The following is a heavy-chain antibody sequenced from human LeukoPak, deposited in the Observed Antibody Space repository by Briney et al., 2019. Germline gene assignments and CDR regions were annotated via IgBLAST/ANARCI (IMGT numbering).Heavy chain of an antibody. CDR2: IYYSGST. Sequence: SETLSLTCTVSGGSISSYYWSWIRQPPGKGLEWIGYIYYSGSTNYNPPLKSQVTISVDTSKNQFSLKLSSVTAADTAVYYCARAPAPRISSSWAYWGQGTLVTVSS. D-gene: IGHD6-13*01. J-gene: IGHJ4*02. V-gene: IGHV4-59*08. CDR3: ARAPAPRISSSWAY. CDR1: GGSISSYY.